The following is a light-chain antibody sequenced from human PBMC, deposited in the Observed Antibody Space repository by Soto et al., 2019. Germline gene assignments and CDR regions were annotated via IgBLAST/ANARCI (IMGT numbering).Light chain of an antibody. CDR3: QQYGSSGT. CDR1: QSVSSSY. V-gene: IGKV3-20*01. Sequence: IGLSQSPGTLSLSPVERATLSGMASQSVSSSYLAWYQQKPGQAPRLLIYGASNRATGIPDRFNGSGSGTDFTLTISRLEPEDFAVYYCQQYGSSGTFGQGTKVDI. J-gene: IGKJ1*01. CDR2: GAS.